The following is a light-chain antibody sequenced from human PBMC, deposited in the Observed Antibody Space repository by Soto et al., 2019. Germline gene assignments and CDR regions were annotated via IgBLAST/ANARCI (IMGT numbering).Light chain of an antibody. CDR1: QGSSSY. J-gene: IGKJ2*02. CDR2: AAS. Sequence: AIRMTQSPSSFSASTGDRVTITCRASQGSSSYLAWYQQKPGKAPKLLIYAASTLQSGVPSRFSGSGSGTDFTLTISCLQSEDFATYYWQQYYSYPRTFGQGTKLESK. CDR3: QQYYSYPRT. V-gene: IGKV1-8*01.